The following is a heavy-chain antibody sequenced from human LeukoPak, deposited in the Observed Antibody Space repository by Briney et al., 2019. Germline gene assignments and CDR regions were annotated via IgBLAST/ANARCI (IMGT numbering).Heavy chain of an antibody. CDR1: GGSISSYY. D-gene: IGHD3-16*01. Sequence: PSETLSLTCTVSGGSISSYYWSWIRQPPGKGLEWIGYIYYSGSTNYNPSLKSRVTISADTSKNQFSLKLSSVTAADTAVYYCARGGGTGLSDVWGQGTTVTVSS. V-gene: IGHV4-59*01. CDR3: ARGGGTGLSDV. CDR2: IYYSGST. J-gene: IGHJ6*02.